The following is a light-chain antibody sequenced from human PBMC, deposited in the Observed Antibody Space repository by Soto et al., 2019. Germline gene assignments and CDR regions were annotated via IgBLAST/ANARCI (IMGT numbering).Light chain of an antibody. J-gene: IGKJ2*01. CDR2: GAS. V-gene: IGKV3-15*01. CDR3: QHSSSTPRT. Sequence: IIMTQSPATLSVSPGERVTFSCRASQSISTNLAWYQQKPGQAPRLLIYGASTRDTHIPDRFSGTGSETEFTLSVSSLQSEDFATYYCQHSSSTPRTFGQGTKLEIK. CDR1: QSISTN.